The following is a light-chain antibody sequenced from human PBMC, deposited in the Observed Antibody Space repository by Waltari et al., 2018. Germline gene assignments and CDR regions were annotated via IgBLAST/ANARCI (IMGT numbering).Light chain of an antibody. CDR1: QVISNY. Sequence: DIQMTQSPSSLSASVGDRVTITCRASQVISNYLAWYQQKPGKGPKVLIYAASPLQSGVPSRFSGSVSGTDFTLTISSLQPEDVATYYCQKYDSVPLTFGPGTKVDIK. J-gene: IGKJ3*01. V-gene: IGKV1-27*01. CDR2: AAS. CDR3: QKYDSVPLT.